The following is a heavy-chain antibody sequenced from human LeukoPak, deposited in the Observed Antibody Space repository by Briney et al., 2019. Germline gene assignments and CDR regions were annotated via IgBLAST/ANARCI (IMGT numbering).Heavy chain of an antibody. CDR2: IYYSGNT. J-gene: IGHJ6*02. CDR1: GGSISSYY. CDR3: ARDRPSNNYGMDV. V-gene: IGHV4-59*01. Sequence: SETLSLTCTVSGGSISSYYWSWIRQPPGKGLEWIGYIYYSGNTNYNPSLKSRVTISVDTSKNQFSLKLSSVTAADTAVYYCARDRPSNNYGMDVWGQGTTVTVSS.